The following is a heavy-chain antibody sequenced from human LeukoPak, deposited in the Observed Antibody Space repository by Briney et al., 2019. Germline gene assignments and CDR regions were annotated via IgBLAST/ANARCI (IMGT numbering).Heavy chain of an antibody. CDR1: GYTLTELS. J-gene: IGHJ5*02. D-gene: IGHD2-2*01. V-gene: IGHV1-24*01. CDR3: ARENIVVVPAAASGWFDP. CDR2: FDPEEGEK. Sequence: ASVKVSCKVSGYTLTELSVHWVRQAPGKGLEWMGGFDPEEGEKIYAQKFQGRVTTTEDTSTDTAYMELSSLRSEDTAVYYCARENIVVVPAAASGWFDPWGQGTLVTVSS.